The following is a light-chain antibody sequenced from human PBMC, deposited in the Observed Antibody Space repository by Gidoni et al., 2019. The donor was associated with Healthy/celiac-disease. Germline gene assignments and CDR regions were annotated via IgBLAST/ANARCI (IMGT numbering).Light chain of an antibody. CDR3: QQYNNWPPVT. Sequence: IVMTQSPATLSVSPGASATLSCRASQSVSSNFAWYQQKPGQAPRLLIYGASTRATGIPARFSGSGSGTEFTLTISSLQSEDFAVYYCQQYNNWPPVTFGQGTRLEIK. CDR1: QSVSSN. CDR2: GAS. V-gene: IGKV3-15*01. J-gene: IGKJ5*01.